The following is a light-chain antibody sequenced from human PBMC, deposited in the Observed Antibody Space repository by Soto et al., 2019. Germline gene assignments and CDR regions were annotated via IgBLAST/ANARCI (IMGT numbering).Light chain of an antibody. CDR3: QTWDGGPRVI. J-gene: IGLJ2*01. Sequence: SYELTQPPSVSVSPGQTATITCSGDNLGDRYAYWYQQKPGRSPIVVIYQDRKRPSEIPERFSGSNSGNTATLTISGTQAMDEADYYCQTWDGGPRVIFGGGTKLTVL. V-gene: IGLV3-1*01. CDR1: NLGDRY. CDR2: QDR.